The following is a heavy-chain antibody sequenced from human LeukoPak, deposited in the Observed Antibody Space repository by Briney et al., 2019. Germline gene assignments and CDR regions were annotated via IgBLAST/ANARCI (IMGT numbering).Heavy chain of an antibody. J-gene: IGHJ4*02. CDR1: GYTFTGYY. D-gene: IGHD3-22*01. Sequence: GASVKVSCKASGYTFTGYYMHWVLQAPGQGLEWMGWINPNSGGTNYAQKLQGRVTMTTDTSTSTAYMELRSLRSDDTAVYYCARAYDSSGYYYYWGQGTLVTVSS. CDR2: INPNSGGT. V-gene: IGHV1-2*02. CDR3: ARAYDSSGYYYY.